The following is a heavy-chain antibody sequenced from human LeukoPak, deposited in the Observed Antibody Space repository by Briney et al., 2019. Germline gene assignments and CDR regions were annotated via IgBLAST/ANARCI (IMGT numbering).Heavy chain of an antibody. J-gene: IGHJ4*02. CDR1: GYTFTGYY. CDR3: ARGVGGVEDIVGDIREAPPFDY. CDR2: INPNSGGT. V-gene: IGHV1-2*02. D-gene: IGHD1-26*01. Sequence: ASVKVSCKASGYTFTGYYMHWVRQAPGQGLEWMGWINPNSGGTNYAQKFQGRVTMTRDTSISTAYMELSRLRSDDTAVYYCARGVGGVEDIVGDIREAPPFDYWGQGTLVTVSS.